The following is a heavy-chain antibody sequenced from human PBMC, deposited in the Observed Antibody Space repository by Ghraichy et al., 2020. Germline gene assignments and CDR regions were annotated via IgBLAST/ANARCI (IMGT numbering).Heavy chain of an antibody. V-gene: IGHV1-24*01. CDR1: GYTLTELS. J-gene: IGHJ4*02. Sequence: ASVKVSCKVSGYTLTELSMHWVRQAPGKGLEWMGGFDPEDGETIYAQKFQGRVTMTEDTSTDTAYMELSSLRSEDTAVYYCATDRASTYYYDSSGYYSHFDYWGQGTLVTVSS. D-gene: IGHD3-22*01. CDR3: ATDRASTYYYDSSGYYSHFDY. CDR2: FDPEDGET.